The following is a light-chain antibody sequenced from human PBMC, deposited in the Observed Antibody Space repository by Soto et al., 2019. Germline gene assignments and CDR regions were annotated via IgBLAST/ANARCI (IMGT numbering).Light chain of an antibody. CDR3: MKALQTLLT. J-gene: IGKJ4*01. V-gene: IGKV2-28*01. Sequence: DIVMTQSPLSLPVTPGEPASISCRSSQSLLHSNGYTYLDWYLQKPGQSPQLLIYLGSNRASGVPDRFSGSGSGTDFTLKISRVEAEDVGVYYCMKALQTLLTFGGGTTVDIK. CDR2: LGS. CDR1: QSLLHSNGYTY.